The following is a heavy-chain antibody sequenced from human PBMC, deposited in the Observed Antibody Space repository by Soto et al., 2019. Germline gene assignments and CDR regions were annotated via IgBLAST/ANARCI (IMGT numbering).Heavy chain of an antibody. CDR1: GFSLSTSGVG. Sequence: QITLKESGPTLVKPTQTLTLTCTFSGFSLSTSGVGVGWIRQPPGTALVWLALIYWNDDKRYSPSLKSRLTTTNDTSKNQVVLTMTNMDPVDTATYYCAHFLYYGDWTRWFDPWGQGTLVTVSS. V-gene: IGHV2-5*01. J-gene: IGHJ5*02. D-gene: IGHD4-17*01. CDR2: IYWNDDK. CDR3: AHFLYYGDWTRWFDP.